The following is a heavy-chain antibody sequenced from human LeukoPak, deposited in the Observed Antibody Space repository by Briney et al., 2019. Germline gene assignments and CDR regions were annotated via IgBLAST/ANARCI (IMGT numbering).Heavy chain of an antibody. V-gene: IGHV3-23*01. CDR3: AKTGGDSSSRHFDY. CDR1: GFTFSSYA. J-gene: IGHJ4*02. Sequence: GGSLRLSCAASGFTFSSYAMSWVRQAPGKGLEWVSAISGSGGSTYCADSVKGRFTISRDNSKNTLYLQMNSLRAEDTAVYYCAKTGGDSSSRHFDYWGQGTLVTVSS. CDR2: ISGSGGST. D-gene: IGHD6-6*01.